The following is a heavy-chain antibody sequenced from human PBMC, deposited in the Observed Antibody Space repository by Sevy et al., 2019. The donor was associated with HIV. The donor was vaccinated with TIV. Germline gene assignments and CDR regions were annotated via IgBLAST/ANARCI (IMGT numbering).Heavy chain of an antibody. D-gene: IGHD3-3*01. CDR1: GFMFGDYA. V-gene: IGHV3-49*04. Sequence: GGSLRLSCTTSGFMFGDYAMSWVRQAPGKGLEWVGFIRRKAYGATTQNAASVKGRLPISRDDSKSIAYLQMNILKTEDTAVYYCARGESTTILGPWDYWGQGTLVTVSS. J-gene: IGHJ4*02. CDR2: IRRKAYGATT. CDR3: ARGESTTILGPWDY.